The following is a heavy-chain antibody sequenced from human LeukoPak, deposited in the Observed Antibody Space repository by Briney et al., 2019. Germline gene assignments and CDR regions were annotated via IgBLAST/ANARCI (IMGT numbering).Heavy chain of an antibody. CDR2: IIPIFGTA. CDR1: GYTFTGYY. CDR3: ASGAGSGRLYYYYYMDV. D-gene: IGHD1-26*01. Sequence: GASVKVSCKASGYTFTGYYMHWVRQAPGQGLEWMGGIIPIFGTANYAQKFQGRVTITADESTSTAYMELSSLRSEDTAVYYCASGAGSGRLYYYYYMDVWGKGTTVTVSS. V-gene: IGHV1-69*13. J-gene: IGHJ6*03.